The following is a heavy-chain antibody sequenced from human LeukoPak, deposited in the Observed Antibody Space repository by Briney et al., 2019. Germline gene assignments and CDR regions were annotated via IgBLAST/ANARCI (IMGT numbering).Heavy chain of an antibody. CDR2: VYYSGST. J-gene: IGHJ4*02. D-gene: IGHD3-10*01. CDR1: GRSISSSNYY. V-gene: IGHV4-39*02. Sequence: PSETLSLTCTVSGRSISSSNYYWGWIRQPPGKGLEWIGSVYYSGSTYYNPSLKIRVTISVDTSKNHFSLKLSPVTAADTAVYYCARPSYGSGSYFHYWGQGTLVTVSS. CDR3: ARPSYGSGSYFHY.